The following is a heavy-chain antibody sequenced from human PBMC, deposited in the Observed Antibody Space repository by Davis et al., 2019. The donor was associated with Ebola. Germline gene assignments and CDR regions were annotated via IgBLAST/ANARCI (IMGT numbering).Heavy chain of an antibody. CDR1: GGTFSSYT. CDR2: IIPILGIA. CDR3: ARDLPEEQQLLYYYYYGMDV. D-gene: IGHD6-13*01. J-gene: IGHJ6*02. V-gene: IGHV1-69*04. Sequence: SVKVSCKASGGTFSSYTISWVRQAPGQGLEWMGRIIPILGIANYAQKFQGRVTITADKSTSTAYMELSSLRSEDTAVYYCARDLPEEQQLLYYYYYGMDVWGQGTTVTVSS.